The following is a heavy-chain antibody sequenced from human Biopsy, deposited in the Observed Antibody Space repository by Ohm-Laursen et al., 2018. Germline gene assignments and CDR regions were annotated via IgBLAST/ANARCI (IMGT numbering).Heavy chain of an antibody. V-gene: IGHV4-4*07. CDR3: ARTPGVAVAGRFFDL. Sequence: GTLSLTCCVSGGSVDDYFWNWIRQPAGKGLEWIGRIYSTGRSSAYHPSFQSRVTMSLDTSNKQFSLKLTSVTAADTAVYYCARTPGVAVAGRFFDLWGRGTLVTVSS. CDR2: IYSTGRSS. J-gene: IGHJ2*01. D-gene: IGHD6-19*01. CDR1: GGSVDDYF.